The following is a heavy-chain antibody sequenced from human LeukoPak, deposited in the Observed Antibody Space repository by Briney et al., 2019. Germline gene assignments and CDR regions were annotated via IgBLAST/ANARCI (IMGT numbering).Heavy chain of an antibody. CDR2: IKQDGSGK. J-gene: IGHJ6*04. CDR3: ARGSITIFGVDPPDV. D-gene: IGHD3-3*01. CDR1: GFTFSSYW. Sequence: GGSLRLSCAASGFTFSSYWMSWVRQAPGKGLEWVANIKQDGSGKYYVDSVKGRFTISRDNAKNSLYLQMNSLRAEDTAVYYGARGSITIFGVDPPDVWGKGTTVTVSS. V-gene: IGHV3-7*01.